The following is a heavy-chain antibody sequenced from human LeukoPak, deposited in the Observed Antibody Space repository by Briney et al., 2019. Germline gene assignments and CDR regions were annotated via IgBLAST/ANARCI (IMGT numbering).Heavy chain of an antibody. J-gene: IGHJ3*02. D-gene: IGHD2-15*01. CDR2: IKSKTDGGTT. V-gene: IGHV3-15*01. Sequence: KPGGSLRLSCAASGFTFSNAWMSWVRQAPGKGLEWVGRIKSKTDGGTTDYAAPVKGRFTISRDDSKNTLYLQMNSLKTEDTAVYYCTTDGVVVVVAAPDAFDIWGQGTMVTVSS. CDR3: TTDGVVVVVAAPDAFDI. CDR1: GFTFSNAW.